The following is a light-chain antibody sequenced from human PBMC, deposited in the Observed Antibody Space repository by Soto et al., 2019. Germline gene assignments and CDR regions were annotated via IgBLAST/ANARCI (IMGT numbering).Light chain of an antibody. Sequence: VLTQPPSVSGAPGQRVTISCSGSSSDIGASFDVHRYQHLPGTAPKLLIYGNTNRPSGVPGRFSGSKSGTSASLVISGLQAEDEADYYCQSYENSRTGFYVFGTGTKV. CDR3: QSYENSRTGFYV. J-gene: IGLJ1*01. CDR1: SSDIGASFD. V-gene: IGLV1-40*01. CDR2: GNT.